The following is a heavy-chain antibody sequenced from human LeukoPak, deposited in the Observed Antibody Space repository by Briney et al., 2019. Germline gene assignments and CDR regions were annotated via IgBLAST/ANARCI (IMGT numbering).Heavy chain of an antibody. CDR1: GYSINSGNH. D-gene: IGHD1-26*01. CDR3: ASLGGYQNGNFDY. J-gene: IGHJ4*02. Sequence: PSETLSLTCAVSGYSINSGNHWGWIRQPPEKGLEWIGSIHYSGSTNYNPSLKSRVTISIDTSKNHFSLKLSSVTAADMAVYYCASLGGYQNGNFDYWGRGALVTVSS. V-gene: IGHV4-38-2*01. CDR2: IHYSGST.